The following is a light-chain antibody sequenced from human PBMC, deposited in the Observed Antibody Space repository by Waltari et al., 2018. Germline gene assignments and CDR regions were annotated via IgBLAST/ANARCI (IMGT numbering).Light chain of an antibody. Sequence: EIVLTQSPGTLSLSPGERGTLSCRASQSVSRFLAWYQQIPGQPPRLLIYGASTRATGIPDRFSGSGPGTDFSLTISRLEPEDFAVYYCQKYDRLPATFGQGTKVEIK. CDR1: QSVSRF. V-gene: IGKV3-20*01. CDR2: GAS. J-gene: IGKJ1*01. CDR3: QKYDRLPAT.